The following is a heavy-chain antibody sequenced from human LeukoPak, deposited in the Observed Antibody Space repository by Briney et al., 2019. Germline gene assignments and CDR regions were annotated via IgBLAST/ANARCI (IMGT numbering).Heavy chain of an antibody. D-gene: IGHD3-10*01. CDR3: VKRQGAGSGGYYGMDV. CDR1: GFTFSSYA. CDR2: ISSNGCST. Sequence: GGSLRLSCSASGFTFSSYAMHWVRQAPGKGLEYVSAISSNGCSTYYADSVKGRFTISRDNSKNTLYLQMSSMRAEDMAVYYCVKRQGAGSGGYYGMDVWGKGTTVTVSS. V-gene: IGHV3-64D*06. J-gene: IGHJ6*04.